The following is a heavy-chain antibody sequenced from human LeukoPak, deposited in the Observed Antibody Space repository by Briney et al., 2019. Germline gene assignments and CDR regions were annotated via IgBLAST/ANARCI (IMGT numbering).Heavy chain of an antibody. CDR2: ISSSSSYI. CDR3: ARDPDYGDWGHGAFDI. Sequence: GGSLRLSCAASGFTFSSYSMNWVRQAPGKGLEWVSSISSSSSYIYYADSVKGRFTISRDNAKNSLYLQMNSLRAEDTAVYYCARDPDYGDWGHGAFDIWGQGTMVTVSS. CDR1: GFTFSSYS. J-gene: IGHJ3*02. D-gene: IGHD4-17*01. V-gene: IGHV3-21*01.